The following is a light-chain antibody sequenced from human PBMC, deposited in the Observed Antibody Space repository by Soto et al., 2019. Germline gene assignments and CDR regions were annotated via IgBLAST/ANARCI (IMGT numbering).Light chain of an antibody. CDR2: DAS. V-gene: IGKV3-11*01. CDR1: QSVSSY. CDR3: QQRYDWRT. J-gene: IGKJ3*01. Sequence: ILLTQSPSTLALSPGERATLSCRASQSVSSYLAWYQQKPGQAPRLLIYDASNRATGIPARLSGSGSGTDFTLTITSLEPEDFAVYYCQQRYDWRTFGPGTKVDIK.